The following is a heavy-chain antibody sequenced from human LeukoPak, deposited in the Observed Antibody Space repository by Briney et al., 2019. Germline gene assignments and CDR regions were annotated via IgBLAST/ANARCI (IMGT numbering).Heavy chain of an antibody. J-gene: IGHJ3*02. CDR1: GYTLTELS. CDR2: FDPEDGET. V-gene: IGHV1-24*01. CDR3: ATEPQEGMGIAFDI. D-gene: IGHD7-27*01. Sequence: GASVKVSCKVSGYTLTELSMHWVRQAPGKGLEWMGGFDPEDGETIYAQKFQGRVTMTEDTSTDTAYMELSSLRSEDTAVYYCATEPQEGMGIAFDIWGQGTMVTVSS.